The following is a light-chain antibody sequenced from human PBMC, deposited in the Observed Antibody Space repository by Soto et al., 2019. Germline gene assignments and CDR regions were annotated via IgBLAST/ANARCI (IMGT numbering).Light chain of an antibody. CDR3: QQYNSWPGT. CDR1: QSVSNNY. Sequence: EIVLTQSPGTLSLSPGERPTLSCRTSQSVSNNYLAWYQQKPGQAPRLLIYGASSRATGIPDRFSGSGSGTDFTLSISRLEPEDFAVYYCQQYNSWPGTFGQGTKVDI. CDR2: GAS. V-gene: IGKV3-20*01. J-gene: IGKJ1*01.